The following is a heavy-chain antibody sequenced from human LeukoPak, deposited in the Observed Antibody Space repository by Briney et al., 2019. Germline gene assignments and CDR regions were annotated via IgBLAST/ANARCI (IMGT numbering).Heavy chain of an antibody. CDR1: GGSISSSSYY. CDR3: ASYYYGSGSYYFDY. V-gene: IGHV4-39*01. J-gene: IGHJ4*02. Sequence: SETLSLTCTVSGGSISSSSYYWDWIRQPPGKGLEWIGSIYYSGSTYYNPSLKSRVTISVDTSKNQFSLKLSSVTAADTAVYYCASYYYGSGSYYFDYWGQGTLVTVSS. D-gene: IGHD3-10*01. CDR2: IYYSGST.